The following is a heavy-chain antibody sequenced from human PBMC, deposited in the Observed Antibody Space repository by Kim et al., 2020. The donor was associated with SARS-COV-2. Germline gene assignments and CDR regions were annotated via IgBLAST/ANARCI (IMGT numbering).Heavy chain of an antibody. J-gene: IGHJ4*02. CDR2: ISWDGGST. CDR3: AKAGMTTEEYYFDY. CDR1: GFTFDDYT. V-gene: IGHV3-43*01. Sequence: GGSLRLSCAASGFTFDDYTMHWVRQAPGKGLEWVSLISWDGGSTYYADSVKGRFTISRDNSKNSLYLQMNSLRTEDTALYYCAKAGMTTEEYYFDYWGQGTLVTVTS. D-gene: IGHD4-17*01.